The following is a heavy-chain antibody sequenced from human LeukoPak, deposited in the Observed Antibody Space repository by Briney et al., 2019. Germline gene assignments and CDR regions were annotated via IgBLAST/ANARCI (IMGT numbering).Heavy chain of an antibody. CDR2: IYYSGST. J-gene: IGHJ4*02. V-gene: IGHV4-39*01. CDR3: ARRSTMARGVIIN. CDR1: GGSISSSSYY. Sequence: PSETLSLTCTVSGGSISSSSYYWGWIRQPPGKGLEWIGSIYYSGSTYYNPSLKSRVTISVDTSKNQFSLKLSSVTAADTAVYYCARRSTMARGVIINWGQGTLVTVSS. D-gene: IGHD3-10*01.